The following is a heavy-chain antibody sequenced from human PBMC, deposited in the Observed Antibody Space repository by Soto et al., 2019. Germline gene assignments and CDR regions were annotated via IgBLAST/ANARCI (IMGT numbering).Heavy chain of an antibody. CDR3: AREGSGSGYFLEP. Sequence: GEALKISWKGGGYSFTSYWNGGVRQIPGKGLEWMGIIYPGDSDTRYSPSFQGQVTIPADKSISTAYLQWSSLKASDTAMYYCAREGSGSGYFLEPWGQGTLVTVSS. CDR1: GYSFTSYW. J-gene: IGHJ5*01. CDR2: IYPGDSDT. D-gene: IGHD3-3*01. V-gene: IGHV5-51*01.